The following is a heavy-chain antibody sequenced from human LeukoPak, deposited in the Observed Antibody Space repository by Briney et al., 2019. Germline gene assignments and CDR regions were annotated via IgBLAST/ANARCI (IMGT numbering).Heavy chain of an antibody. J-gene: IGHJ4*02. Sequence: SVTVSCKPSRYTFTYHGFSWVRQAPGQGLEGMGWISSYNGNTNYLEKFQGRLTMTTDTSTSTTYMELRSLPSDDTAVYYCASDRPTAGSGGANWGKGNLDRVSS. V-gene: IGHV1-18*01. CDR1: RYTFTYHG. CDR3: ASDRPTAGSGGAN. D-gene: IGHD3-10*01. CDR2: ISSYNGNT.